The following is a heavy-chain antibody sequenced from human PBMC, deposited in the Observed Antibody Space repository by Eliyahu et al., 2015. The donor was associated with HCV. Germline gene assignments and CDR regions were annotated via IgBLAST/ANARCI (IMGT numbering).Heavy chain of an antibody. CDR3: AKDWWDLPGGDAFDI. CDR2: ISGSGAST. Sequence: EVQLLESGGGLVQPGGSLRLSCAASGFTFSXYAMSWVRQAPGKGLEWVSAISGSGASTYYADSVKGRFTISRDNSKNTLYLQMNSLRAEDTAVYYCAKDWWDLPGGDAFDIWGQGTMVTVSS. CDR1: GFTFSXYA. V-gene: IGHV3-23*01. J-gene: IGHJ3*02. D-gene: IGHD2-15*01.